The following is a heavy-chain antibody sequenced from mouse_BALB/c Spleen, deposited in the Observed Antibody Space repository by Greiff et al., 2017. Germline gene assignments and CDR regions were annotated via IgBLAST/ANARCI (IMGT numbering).Heavy chain of an antibody. J-gene: IGHJ4*01. Sequence: QVHVKQSGPGLVQPSQSLSITCTVSGFSLTSYGVHWVRQSPGKGLEWLGVIWSGGSTDYNAAFISRLSISKDNSKSQVFFKMNSLQANDTAIYYCASITGTDYYAMDYWGQGTSVTVSS. D-gene: IGHD4-1*01. CDR1: GFSLTSYG. V-gene: IGHV2-2*02. CDR2: IWSGGST. CDR3: ASITGTDYYAMDY.